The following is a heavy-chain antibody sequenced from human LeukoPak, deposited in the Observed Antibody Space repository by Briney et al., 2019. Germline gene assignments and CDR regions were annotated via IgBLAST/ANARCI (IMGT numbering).Heavy chain of an antibody. J-gene: IGHJ4*02. CDR2: FDPEDGET. CDR3: TKDITAGGLDY. Sequence: ASVKVSCKVSGYTLTELSMHWVRQAPGKGLEWMGGFDPEDGETIYAQKFQGRVTMTEDTSTDTAYMELSSLRTDDTALYYCTKDITAGGLDYWGQGTLVTVSS. V-gene: IGHV1-24*01. CDR1: GYTLTELS. D-gene: IGHD6-13*01.